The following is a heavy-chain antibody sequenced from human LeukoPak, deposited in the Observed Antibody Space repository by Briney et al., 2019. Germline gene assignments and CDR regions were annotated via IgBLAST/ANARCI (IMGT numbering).Heavy chain of an antibody. D-gene: IGHD3-22*01. J-gene: IGHJ4*02. Sequence: GGSLSLSCAASGFTFSTYGMNWVRQAPGKGLEWVSYISDSSDAIYYPDSVRGRFTISRDNAKNSLYLQMNSLRDEDTAVYYCARDLEIVVVITTPGPYYFDYWGQGTPVTVSS. CDR3: ARDLEIVVVITTPGPYYFDY. CDR2: ISDSSDAI. CDR1: GFTFSTYG. V-gene: IGHV3-48*02.